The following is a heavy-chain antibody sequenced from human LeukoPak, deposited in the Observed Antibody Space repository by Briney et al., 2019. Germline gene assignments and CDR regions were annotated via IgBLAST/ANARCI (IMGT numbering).Heavy chain of an antibody. CDR2: LHHSGTT. V-gene: IGHV4-59*11. CDR3: AKGGWSLDS. CDR1: GASITSHY. D-gene: IGHD6-19*01. J-gene: IGHJ4*02. Sequence: SETLSLTCSVSGASITSHYWSWLRQSPGRGLEWIGFLHHSGTTSYNPSLKTRVTTSLDTSHNQFSLKLTSVTAADTAIYYCAKGGWSLDSWGQGTLVTVSS.